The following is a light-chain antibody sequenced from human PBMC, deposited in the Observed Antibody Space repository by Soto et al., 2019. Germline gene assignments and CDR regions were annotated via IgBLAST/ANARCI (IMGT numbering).Light chain of an antibody. V-gene: IGKV1-39*01. CDR2: AAS. Sequence: DIQMTQSPSSLSASLGDRVTITCRASQSISSYLHWYQQKPGQAPKLLIYAASNLPSGVPYRFSASGSGTDFTLTLNSLEPEDFAAYYCQQGYSTPWTFGQGTKVDI. CDR1: QSISSY. J-gene: IGKJ1*01. CDR3: QQGYSTPWT.